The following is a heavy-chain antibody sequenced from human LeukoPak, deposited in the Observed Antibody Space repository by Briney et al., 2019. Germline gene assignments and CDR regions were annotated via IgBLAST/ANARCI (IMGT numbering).Heavy chain of an antibody. J-gene: IGHJ4*02. Sequence: GGSLRLSCAASGFTFSSYSMNWVRQARGKGLEWVSSISSSSSYLHYADSVKGRLIISRDNAKNSLYLQVNSLRAKDTAVYYCARGRRIAAAVTDYWGQGTLVTVSS. CDR3: ARGRRIAAAVTDY. CDR2: ISSSSSYL. CDR1: GFTFSSYS. D-gene: IGHD6-13*01. V-gene: IGHV3-21*01.